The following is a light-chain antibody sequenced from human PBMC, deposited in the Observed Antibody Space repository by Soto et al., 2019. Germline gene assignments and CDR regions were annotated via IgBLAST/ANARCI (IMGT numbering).Light chain of an antibody. V-gene: IGKV1-6*01. J-gene: IGKJ1*01. CDR3: LQDYNYPRT. CDR2: AAS. CDR1: QGIRND. Sequence: AIQMTQSPSSLSASVGDRVTISCRASQGIRNDLGWYQQKPGKAPKLLIYAASSLQSGVPSRFSGRGSGTDFTLTISSLQPEDFATYYCLQDYNYPRTFGQRTKVEIK.